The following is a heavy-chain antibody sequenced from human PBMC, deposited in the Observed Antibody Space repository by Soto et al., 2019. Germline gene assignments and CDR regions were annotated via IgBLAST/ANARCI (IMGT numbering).Heavy chain of an antibody. CDR1: GFTFSSYS. Sequence: GGSLRLSCAASGFTFSSYSMNWVRQAPGKGLEWVSSISSSSSYIYYADSVKGRFTISRDNAKNSLYLQMNSLRAEDTAVYYCARDYTLGGADMGTFDYWGQGTLVTVSS. J-gene: IGHJ4*02. CDR3: ARDYTLGGADMGTFDY. CDR2: ISSSSSYI. D-gene: IGHD3-16*01. V-gene: IGHV3-21*01.